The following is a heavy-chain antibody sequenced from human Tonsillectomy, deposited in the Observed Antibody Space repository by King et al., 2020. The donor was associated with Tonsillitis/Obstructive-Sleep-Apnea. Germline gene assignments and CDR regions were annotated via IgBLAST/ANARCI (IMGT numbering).Heavy chain of an antibody. CDR3: ARDLPEHCSSDNCDYYFDF. Sequence: VQLVESGGGLVQPGGSLRLSCVASGFTFSAYSMNWVRQAPGKGLEWVSYISSRGSAIYYADSVKGRFTISRDNVKNSLYLQMNSLREEDTAVYYCARDLPEHCSSDNCDYYFDFWGQGTLVTVS. V-gene: IGHV3-48*02. D-gene: IGHD2-2*01. CDR1: GFTFSAYS. CDR2: ISSRGSAI. J-gene: IGHJ4*02.